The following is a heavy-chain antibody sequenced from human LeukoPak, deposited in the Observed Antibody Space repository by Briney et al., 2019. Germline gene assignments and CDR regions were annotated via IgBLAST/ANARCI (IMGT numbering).Heavy chain of an antibody. D-gene: IGHD2-21*02. V-gene: IGHV3-74*01. J-gene: IGHJ6*02. CDR2: INTDGTIT. Sequence: GGSLRLSCAASGFTFSSYWMHWVRQVPGKGLVSVSRINTDGTITTYADSVKGRFTISRDNARNTLYLQMHSLRAEDTAVYYCAKPNCGGDCYSVSLGLDVWGQGTTVTVSS. CDR3: AKPNCGGDCYSVSLGLDV. CDR1: GFTFSSYW.